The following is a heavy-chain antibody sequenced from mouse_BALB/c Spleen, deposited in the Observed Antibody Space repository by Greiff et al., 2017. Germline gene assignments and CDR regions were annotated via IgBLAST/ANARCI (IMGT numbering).Heavy chain of an antibody. CDR2: ISSGGSYT. CDR1: GFTFSSYG. CDR3: ARHDGNHLYYFDY. D-gene: IGHD2-1*01. Sequence: EVKLLESGGDLVKPGGSLKLSCAASGFTFSSYGMSWVRQTPDKRLEWVATISSGGSYTYYPDSVKGRFTISRDNAKNTLYLQMSSLKSEDTAMYYYARHDGNHLYYFDYWGQGTTLTVSS. V-gene: IGHV5-6*01. J-gene: IGHJ2*01.